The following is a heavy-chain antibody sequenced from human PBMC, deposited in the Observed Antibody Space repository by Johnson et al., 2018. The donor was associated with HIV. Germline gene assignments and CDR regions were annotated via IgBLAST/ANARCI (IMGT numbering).Heavy chain of an antibody. D-gene: IGHD1-7*01. CDR2: ISGSGGST. CDR1: GFTFSNYA. Sequence: VQLVESGGSMVRPGGSLRLSCVASGFTFSNYAMSWVRQAPGKGLEWVSVISGSGGSTYYADSVKGRFTISRDNSKKTLYLQMNSLRAEDPAVYYCAKEDWNYRVIDAFYIWGPRTMVTVSS. V-gene: IGHV3-23*04. CDR3: AKEDWNYRVIDAFYI. J-gene: IGHJ3*02.